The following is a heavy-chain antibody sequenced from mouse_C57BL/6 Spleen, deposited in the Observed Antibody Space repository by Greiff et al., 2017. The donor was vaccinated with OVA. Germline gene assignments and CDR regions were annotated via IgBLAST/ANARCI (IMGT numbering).Heavy chain of an antibody. J-gene: IGHJ4*01. CDR1: GYSITSGYS. CDR3: ARENYGSSYAMDY. CDR2: ISYDGSN. D-gene: IGHD1-1*01. Sequence: EVKLQESGPGLVKPSQSLSLTCSVTGYSITSGYSWNWIRQFPGNKLEWMGYISYDGSNNYNPSLKNRISITRYTSKNQFFLKLNSVTTEDTATYYCARENYGSSYAMDYWGQGTSVTVSS. V-gene: IGHV3-6*01.